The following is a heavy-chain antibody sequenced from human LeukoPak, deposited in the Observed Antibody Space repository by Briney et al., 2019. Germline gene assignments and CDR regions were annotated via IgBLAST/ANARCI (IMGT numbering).Heavy chain of an antibody. CDR3: ARGSLVVVPAATMYNWFDP. CDR1: GYTFTGYY. D-gene: IGHD2-2*01. CDR2: ISPNSGGT. J-gene: IGHJ5*02. V-gene: IGHV1-2*04. Sequence: ASVKVSCKASGYTFTGYYMHWVRQAPGQGLEWMGWISPNSGGTNYAQKFQGWVTMTRDTSISTAYMELSRLRSDDTAVYYCARGSLVVVPAATMYNWFDPWGQGTLVTVSS.